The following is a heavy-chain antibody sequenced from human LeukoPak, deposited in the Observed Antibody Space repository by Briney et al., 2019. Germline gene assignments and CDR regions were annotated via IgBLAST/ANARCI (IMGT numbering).Heavy chain of an antibody. CDR3: ARDQGSSSWYQPGAFDI. Sequence: GGSLRLSCAASGFTLSIYAMSWVRQAPGKGLEWVSALTDSGGSTYYAGSVKGRFTISRDNAKNSLYLQMNSLRAEDTAVYYCARDQGSSSWYQPGAFDIWGQGTMVTVSS. CDR1: GFTLSIYA. V-gene: IGHV3-23*01. CDR2: LTDSGGST. D-gene: IGHD6-13*01. J-gene: IGHJ3*02.